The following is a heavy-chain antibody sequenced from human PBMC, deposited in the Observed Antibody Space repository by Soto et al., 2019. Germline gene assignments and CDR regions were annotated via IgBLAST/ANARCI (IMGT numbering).Heavy chain of an antibody. D-gene: IGHD3-9*01. CDR3: ARDLYDILTGYVYNWFDP. CDR2: ISAYNGNT. J-gene: IGHJ5*02. CDR1: GYTFTNYG. V-gene: IGHV1-18*01. Sequence: QVQLVQSGAEVKKPGASVKVSCKASGYTFTNYGISWVRQAPGQGLEWMGWISAYNGNTKYAQKLQGRVTMTTDTSTSTAYMELGSLRSDDTAVYYCARDLYDILTGYVYNWFDPWGQGTLVTVSS.